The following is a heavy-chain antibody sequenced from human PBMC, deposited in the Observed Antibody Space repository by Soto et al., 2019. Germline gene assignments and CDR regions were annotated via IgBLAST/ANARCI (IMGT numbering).Heavy chain of an antibody. CDR1: GGSISSSSYY. CDR3: ARRGDGYHDAFDI. CDR2: IYYSGST. V-gene: IGHV4-39*01. J-gene: IGHJ3*02. Sequence: QLQLQESGPGLVKPSETLSLTCTVSGGSISSSSYYWGWIRQPPGKGLEWIGSIYYSGSTYYNPSLKSRVXXSXDXXKNQFSLKLSSVTAADTAVYYCARRGDGYHDAFDIWGQGTMVTVSS. D-gene: IGHD5-12*01.